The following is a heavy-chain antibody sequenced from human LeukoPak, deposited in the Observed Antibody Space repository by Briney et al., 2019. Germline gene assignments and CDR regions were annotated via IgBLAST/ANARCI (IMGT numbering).Heavy chain of an antibody. CDR2: ISSGGIST. Sequence: GGSLRLSCAASGYTFRSYWMHWGRQAQQKGQVWVSLISSGGISTSYGGSVKGRFTISRDNAKNTLYLQMNSLRAEDTAVYYCARDVWGDRDSYFDYWGQGTLVTVSS. V-gene: IGHV3-74*01. D-gene: IGHD2-21*01. J-gene: IGHJ4*02. CDR1: GYTFRSYW. CDR3: ARDVWGDRDSYFDY.